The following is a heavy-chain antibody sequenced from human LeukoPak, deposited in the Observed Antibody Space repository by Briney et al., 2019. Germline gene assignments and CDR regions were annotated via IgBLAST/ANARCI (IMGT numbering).Heavy chain of an antibody. CDR2: MNPNSGNT. Sequence: ASVKASCKASGYTFTSYDINWVRQATGQGLEWMGWMNPNSGNTGYAQKFQGRVTMTRNTSISTAYMELSSLRSEDTAMYYCARWSGYYSRFDYWGQGTLVTVSS. CDR3: ARWSGYYSRFDY. J-gene: IGHJ4*02. D-gene: IGHD3-3*01. V-gene: IGHV1-8*01. CDR1: GYTFTSYD.